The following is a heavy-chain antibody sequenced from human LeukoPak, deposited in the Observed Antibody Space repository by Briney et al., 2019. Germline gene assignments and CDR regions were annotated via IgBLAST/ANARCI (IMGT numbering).Heavy chain of an antibody. CDR3: ARDSGSSWYPRGWFDP. D-gene: IGHD6-13*01. V-gene: IGHV4-34*01. CDR2: INHSGST. Sequence: SETLSLTCAVYGGSFSGYYWSWIRQPPGKGLEWIGEINHSGSTNYNPSLKSRVTISVDASKNQFSLKLSSVTAADTAVYYCARDSGSSWYPRGWFDPWGQGTLVTVSS. J-gene: IGHJ5*02. CDR1: GGSFSGYY.